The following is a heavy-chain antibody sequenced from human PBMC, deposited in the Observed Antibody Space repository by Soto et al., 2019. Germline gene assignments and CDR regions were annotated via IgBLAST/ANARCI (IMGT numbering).Heavy chain of an antibody. J-gene: IGHJ2*01. V-gene: IGHV1-69*08. CDR2: IIPILGIA. CDR1: GGTFSSYT. Sequence: QVQLVQSGAEVKKPGSSVKVSCKASGGTFSSYTISWVRQAPGQGLEWMGRIIPILGIANYAQKFQGRVTINADKSTSTAYMELSSLRSEDTAVYYCARDTSYGDLSYWYFDLWGRGTLVTVSS. D-gene: IGHD4-17*01. CDR3: ARDTSYGDLSYWYFDL.